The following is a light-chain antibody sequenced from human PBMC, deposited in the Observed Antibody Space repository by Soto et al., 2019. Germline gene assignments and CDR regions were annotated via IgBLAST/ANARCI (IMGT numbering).Light chain of an antibody. CDR1: SSDVGCYNY. CDR2: DVS. Sequence: QSALTQPRSVSGSPGQSVTISCTGTSSDVGCYNYVSWYQQHPGKAPKLMIYDVSKLTSGVHDRFSGSKSGNTASLTISGLKVSDAADFSPCTSAGSHVVFGGGTTLTVL. J-gene: IGLJ2*01. V-gene: IGLV2-11*01. CDR3: CTSAGSHVV.